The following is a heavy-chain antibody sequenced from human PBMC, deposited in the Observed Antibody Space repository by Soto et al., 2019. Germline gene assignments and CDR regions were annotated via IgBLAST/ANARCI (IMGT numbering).Heavy chain of an antibody. CDR2: ISRSYIRGSSSSI. Sequence: EVQLVESGGGLVQRGGSLRLSCATSGFTFNTYSMNWVRQAPGKGLEWVSYISRSYIRGSSSSIYYADSVKGRFTISRDNAKNSLYLEMNSLRDEDTAVYYCARAYYDFWEAMDVWGQGTTVTVSS. V-gene: IGHV3-48*02. D-gene: IGHD3-3*01. CDR1: GFTFNTYS. J-gene: IGHJ6*02. CDR3: ARAYYDFWEAMDV.